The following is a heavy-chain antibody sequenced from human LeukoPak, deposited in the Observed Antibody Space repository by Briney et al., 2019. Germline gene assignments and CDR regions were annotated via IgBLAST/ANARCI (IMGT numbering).Heavy chain of an antibody. V-gene: IGHV1-18*01. CDR1: GYTFTSYG. Sequence: ASVKVSCKASGYTFTSYGISWVRQAPGHGLEGMGWINPYNGNTNYAPKLQGRVTMTTDTSTSTAYMELRSLRSDDTAVYYCATSSGWTDYYYYYMDVWGKGTTVTIS. D-gene: IGHD6-19*01. CDR3: ATSSGWTDYYYYYMDV. J-gene: IGHJ6*03. CDR2: INPYNGNT.